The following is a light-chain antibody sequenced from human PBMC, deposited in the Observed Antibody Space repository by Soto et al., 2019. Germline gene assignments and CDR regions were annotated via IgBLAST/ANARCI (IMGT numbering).Light chain of an antibody. CDR3: QQLNSYPLT. V-gene: IGKV1-9*01. CDR1: QGISSY. J-gene: IGKJ4*01. CDR2: AAS. Sequence: EIQRTQSPSSLSASVGDRVTITCRASQGISSYLAWYQQKPGKAPKLLIYAASTLQSGVPSRFSGSVSGTDGTITISSLKTEDFSTYYCQQLNSYPLTFGGGTKVDIK.